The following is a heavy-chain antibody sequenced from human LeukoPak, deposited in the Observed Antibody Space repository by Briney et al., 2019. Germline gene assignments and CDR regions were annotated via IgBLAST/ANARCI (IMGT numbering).Heavy chain of an antibody. J-gene: IGHJ6*03. D-gene: IGHD3-10*01. CDR2: ISSSGSTI. CDR3: ARDYYGSGSYYNRGPYYYYMDV. CDR1: GFTFSDYY. V-gene: IGHV3-11*01. Sequence: GGSLRLSCAASGFTFSDYYVSWIRQAPGKGLEWVSYISSSGSTIYYADSVKGRFTISRDNAKNSLYLQMNSLRAEDTAVYYCARDYYGSGSYYNRGPYYYYMDVWGKGTTVTVSS.